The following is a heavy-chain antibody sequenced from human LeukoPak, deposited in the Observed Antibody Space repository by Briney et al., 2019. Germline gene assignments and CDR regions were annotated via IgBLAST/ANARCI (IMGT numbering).Heavy chain of an antibody. J-gene: IGHJ4*02. Sequence: SETLSLTCAVYGGSFSGYYWSWIRQPPGKGLEWIGEIKHSGSTNYNPSLKSRVTISVDTSKNQFSLKLSSVTAADTAVYYCARGESWMVRGGGGNYWGQGTLVTVSS. CDR2: IKHSGST. CDR3: ARGESWMVRGGGGNY. D-gene: IGHD3-10*01. CDR1: GGSFSGYY. V-gene: IGHV4-34*01.